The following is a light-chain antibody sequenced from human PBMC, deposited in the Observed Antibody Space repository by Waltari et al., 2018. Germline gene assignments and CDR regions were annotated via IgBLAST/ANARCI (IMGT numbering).Light chain of an antibody. CDR2: DKN. Sequence: SSELTQDPAVSVAMGQTVRITCQGDSLRSYYASWYQKRPGQAPLLVIYDKNNRPSGVPDRFSGSSSHNTGSLTITGAQAEDEASYYCHSRDASGVAGAFGGGTKLTVL. V-gene: IGLV3-19*01. J-gene: IGLJ2*01. CDR3: HSRDASGVAGA. CDR1: SLRSYY.